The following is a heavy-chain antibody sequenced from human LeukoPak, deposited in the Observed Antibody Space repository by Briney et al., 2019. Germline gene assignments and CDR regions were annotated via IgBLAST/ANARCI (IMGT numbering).Heavy chain of an antibody. Sequence: PSETLSLACTVSGGSIFSYYWNWIRQPPGKGLEWLGYIYFNGITNYSPSLRSRGTISIATSKNQISLRLTSVTAADTAIYYCARRAYYDSSGYHPTSGYFDLWGRGTLVT. V-gene: IGHV4-59*08. CDR1: GGSIFSYY. CDR3: ARRAYYDSSGYHPTSGYFDL. CDR2: IYFNGIT. J-gene: IGHJ2*01. D-gene: IGHD3-22*01.